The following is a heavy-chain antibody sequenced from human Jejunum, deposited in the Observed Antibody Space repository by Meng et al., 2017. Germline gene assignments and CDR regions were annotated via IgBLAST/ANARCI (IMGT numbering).Heavy chain of an antibody. Sequence: GGSLRLSCAASGSTFSNHWMSWVRQAPGKGREWVANIKVDGSQKNYVDSVKGRFTISRDNAKDLLYLQMISLRDDDTAVYYCARGSRDKGDAYDIWGQGTVVTVSS. CDR2: IKVDGSQK. CDR1: GSTFSNHW. J-gene: IGHJ3*02. CDR3: ARGSRDKGDAYDI. V-gene: IGHV3-7*01.